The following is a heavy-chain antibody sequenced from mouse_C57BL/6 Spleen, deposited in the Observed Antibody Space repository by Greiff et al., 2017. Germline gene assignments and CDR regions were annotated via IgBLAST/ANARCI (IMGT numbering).Heavy chain of an antibody. D-gene: IGHD1-1*01. Sequence: QVQLKESGPGILQPSQTLSLTCSFSGFSLSTFGMGVGWIRQPSGKGLEWLAHIWWDDDKYYNPALKSRLTISKDTSKNQVFLKIANVDTADTATYYCARIAYYGSSPCYWYFDVWGTGTTVTVSS. CDR3: ARIAYYGSSPCYWYFDV. V-gene: IGHV8-8*01. CDR2: IWWDDDK. J-gene: IGHJ1*03. CDR1: GFSLSTFGMG.